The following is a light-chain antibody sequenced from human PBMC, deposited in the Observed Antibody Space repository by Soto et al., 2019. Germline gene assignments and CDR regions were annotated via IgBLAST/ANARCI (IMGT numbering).Light chain of an antibody. CDR3: CSYAGSYTHV. V-gene: IGLV2-11*01. CDR2: DVS. Sequence: QSVLTQPRSVSGSPGQSVTISCTGTSSDVGGFNYVSWYQQHPSKAPKIMIFDVSKRPSGVPLRFSGSKSGNTASLTISGLRAEDEADYYCCSYAGSYTHVFGTGTKLTVL. J-gene: IGLJ1*01. CDR1: SSDVGGFNY.